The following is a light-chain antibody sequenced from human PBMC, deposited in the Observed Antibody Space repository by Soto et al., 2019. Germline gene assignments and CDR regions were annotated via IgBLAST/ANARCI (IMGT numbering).Light chain of an antibody. CDR1: QNIISN. V-gene: IGKV3-20*01. CDR3: QQYGSSPLT. J-gene: IGKJ4*01. CDR2: GAS. Sequence: EIVMTQSPATLSVSPGERVTLSCRASQNIISNLAWYQQKPGQAPRLLIYGASSRATGIPDRFSGSGSGTDFTLTISRLEPEDFAVYYCQQYGSSPLTFGGGTKVDIK.